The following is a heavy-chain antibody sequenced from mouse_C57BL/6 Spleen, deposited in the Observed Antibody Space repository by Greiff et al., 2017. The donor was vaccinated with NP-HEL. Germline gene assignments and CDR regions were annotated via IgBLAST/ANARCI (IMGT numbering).Heavy chain of an antibody. D-gene: IGHD1-1*01. CDR1: GYTFTSYW. CDR3: ARFYYGSSYSAWFAY. J-gene: IGHJ3*01. Sequence: QVQLQQPGAELVKPGASVKLSCKASGYTFTSYWMHWVKQRPGQGLEWIGMIHPNSGSTNYNEKFKSKATLTVDKSSSTAYMQLSSLTSEDSAVYYGARFYYGSSYSAWFAYWGQGALVTVSA. V-gene: IGHV1-64*01. CDR2: IHPNSGST.